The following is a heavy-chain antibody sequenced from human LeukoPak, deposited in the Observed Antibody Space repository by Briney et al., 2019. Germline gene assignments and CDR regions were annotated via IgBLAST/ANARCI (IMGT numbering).Heavy chain of an antibody. CDR3: AKAKVAGAPLYYYYMDV. CDR1: GFTFSSYA. Sequence: PGGSLRLSCAASGFTFSSYAMSWVRQAPGKGLEWVSAISGSGGSTYYADSVKGRFTISRDNSKSTLYLQMNSLRAEDTAVYYCAKAKVAGAPLYYYYMDVWGKGTTVTVSS. V-gene: IGHV3-23*01. D-gene: IGHD7-27*01. CDR2: ISGSGGST. J-gene: IGHJ6*03.